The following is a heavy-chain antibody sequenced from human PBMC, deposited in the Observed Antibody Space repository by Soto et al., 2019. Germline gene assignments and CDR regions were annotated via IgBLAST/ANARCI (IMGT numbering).Heavy chain of an antibody. CDR1: GFTFDDYG. CDR3: ARGAGGTFWSGYYAYYYYYMDV. D-gene: IGHD3-3*01. Sequence: GGSLRLSCAASGFTFDDYGMSWVRQAPGKGLEWVSGINWNGGSTGYADSVKGRFTISRDNAKNSLYLQMNSLRAEDTALYHCARGAGGTFWSGYYAYYYYYMDVWGKGTTVTVSS. CDR2: INWNGGST. J-gene: IGHJ6*03. V-gene: IGHV3-20*01.